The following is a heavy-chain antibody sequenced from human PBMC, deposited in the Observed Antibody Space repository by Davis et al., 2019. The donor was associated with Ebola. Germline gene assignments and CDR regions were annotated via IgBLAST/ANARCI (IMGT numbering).Heavy chain of an antibody. V-gene: IGHV3-73*01. CDR1: GFTFSGSA. Sequence: GGSLRLSCAASGFTFSGSAMHWVRQASGKGLEWVGRIRSKANSYATVYAASVKGRFTISRDDSKNTAYLQMNSLKTEDTAVYYCTMNIPAAMGGMDVWGQGTTVTVSS. D-gene: IGHD2-2*01. CDR3: TMNIPAAMGGMDV. CDR2: IRSKANSYAT. J-gene: IGHJ6*02.